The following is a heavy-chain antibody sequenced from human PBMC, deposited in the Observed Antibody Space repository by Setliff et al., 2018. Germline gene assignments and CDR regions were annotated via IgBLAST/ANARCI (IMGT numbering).Heavy chain of an antibody. Sequence: GSLRLSCAASGFTFSTYWMSWVRQAPGKGLEWVASFIAGDSSTIYADSVKGRFTISRDNSKNTLYLQMNSLRAEDTAIYSCAKFSSVPGSRFFDYWGQGALVTVSS. CDR1: GFTFSTYW. CDR3: AKFSSVPGSRFFDY. J-gene: IGHJ4*02. D-gene: IGHD2-2*01. V-gene: IGHV3-23*01. CDR2: FIAGDSST.